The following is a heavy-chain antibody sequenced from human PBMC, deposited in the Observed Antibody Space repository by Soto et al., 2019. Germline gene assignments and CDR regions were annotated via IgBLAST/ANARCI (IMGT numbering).Heavy chain of an antibody. CDR3: ARDQGQQLMYYFDY. Sequence: GASVKVSCKASGGTFSSYSISWVLQAPGQGLEWMGGIIPIFGTANYAQKFQGRVTITADKSTSTAYMELSSLRSEDTAVYYCARDQGQQLMYYFDYWGQGTLVTVSS. J-gene: IGHJ4*02. D-gene: IGHD6-13*01. V-gene: IGHV1-69*06. CDR2: IIPIFGTA. CDR1: GGTFSSYS.